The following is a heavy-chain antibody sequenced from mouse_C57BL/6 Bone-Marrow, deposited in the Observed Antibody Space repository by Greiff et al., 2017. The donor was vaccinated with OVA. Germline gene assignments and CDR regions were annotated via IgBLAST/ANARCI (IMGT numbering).Heavy chain of an antibody. Sequence: EVKLVESGGGLVQPGGSLKLSCAASGFTFSDYYMYWVRQTPEKRLEWVAYISNGGGSTYYPDTVKGRFTISRDNAKNTLYLQMSRLKSEDTAMYYCARQGEGYCFDYWGQGTTLTVSS. D-gene: IGHD2-3*01. CDR3: ARQGEGYCFDY. J-gene: IGHJ2*01. V-gene: IGHV5-12*01. CDR2: ISNGGGST. CDR1: GFTFSDYY.